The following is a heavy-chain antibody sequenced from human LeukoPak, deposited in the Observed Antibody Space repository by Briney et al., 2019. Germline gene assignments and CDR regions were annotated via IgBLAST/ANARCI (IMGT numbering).Heavy chain of an antibody. CDR2: IDHSGST. CDR1: GGSISSTNC. CDR3: AREIVVVPAAYDY. J-gene: IGHJ4*02. Sequence: SGTLSLICAVSGGSISSTNCWSWVRQPPGRGLEWIAEIDHSGSTNYNPSLKSRDPISVDKSKNQLSLNLSPVSAPATPADDCAREIVVVPAAYDYWGQGTLVTVSS. D-gene: IGHD2-2*01. V-gene: IGHV4-4*02.